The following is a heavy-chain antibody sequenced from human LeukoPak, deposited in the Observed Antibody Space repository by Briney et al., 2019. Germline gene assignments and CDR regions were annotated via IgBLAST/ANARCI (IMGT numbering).Heavy chain of an antibody. J-gene: IGHJ4*02. CDR3: ARRLLVTKGFDY. Sequence: GGSLILSCAASGFTFSSFATSWVRQAPGKGLEWVAAISTSGDSTYHADSVKGRFTISRDNSKNTLFLQMDSLRAEDTALYYCARRLLVTKGFDYWGQGTLVTVSS. V-gene: IGHV3-23*01. CDR1: GFTFSSFA. CDR2: ISTSGDST. D-gene: IGHD2-8*02.